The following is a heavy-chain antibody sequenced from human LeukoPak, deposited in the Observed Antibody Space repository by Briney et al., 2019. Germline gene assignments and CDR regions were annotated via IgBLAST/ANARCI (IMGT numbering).Heavy chain of an antibody. D-gene: IGHD3-10*01. CDR3: ARISITMVRGVHYYYMDV. Sequence: ASVKVSCKASGYTFTNNFMHWVRQAPGQGLEWMGIINPSGDNTWYAQKFQGRVTMTRDMATSTDYMEVSSLRSEDTAVYYCARISITMVRGVHYYYMDVWGKGTTVTISS. CDR1: GYTFTNNF. V-gene: IGHV1-46*01. CDR2: INPSGDNT. J-gene: IGHJ6*03.